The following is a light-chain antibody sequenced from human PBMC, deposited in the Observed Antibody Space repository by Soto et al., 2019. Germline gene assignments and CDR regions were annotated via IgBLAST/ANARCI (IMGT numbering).Light chain of an antibody. CDR1: QSISSY. J-gene: IGKJ1*01. CDR3: QQSYSTPRT. CDR2: AAS. Sequence: DIQMTQSPSSLSASVGDRVIITCRASQSISSYLNWYQQKPGKAPKLLIYAASSLQSGVPSRFSGSGSGTDFTLTISSLQPEDFTTYFCQQSYSTPRTFGHGTKVDIK. V-gene: IGKV1-39*01.